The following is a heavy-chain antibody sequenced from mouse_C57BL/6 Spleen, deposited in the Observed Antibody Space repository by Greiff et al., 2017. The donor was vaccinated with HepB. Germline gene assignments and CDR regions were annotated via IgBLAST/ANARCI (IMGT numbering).Heavy chain of an antibody. Sequence: DVQLVESGGGLVKPGGSLKLSCAASGFTFSSYTMSWVRQTPEKRLEWVATISGGGGNTYYPDSVKGRFTISRDNAKNTLYLQMSSLRSEDTALYYCARAYYSLYFDYWGQGTTLTVSS. D-gene: IGHD2-12*01. CDR1: GFTFSSYT. J-gene: IGHJ2*01. CDR2: ISGGGGNT. CDR3: ARAYYSLYFDY. V-gene: IGHV5-9*01.